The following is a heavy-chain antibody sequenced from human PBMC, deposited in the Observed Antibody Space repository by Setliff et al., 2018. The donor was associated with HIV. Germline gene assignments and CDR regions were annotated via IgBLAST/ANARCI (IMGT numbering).Heavy chain of an antibody. CDR1: GYIFSSYT. J-gene: IGHJ4*02. CDR2: INTANYKT. Sequence: ASVKVSCKASGYIFSSYTMHWVRQAPGQRLEWMGWINTANYKTKYSQKFQGRVTITRDTSASTAYMELSSLRSEDTAVYFCARLIHTGLLYFDFWGLGTLVTVSS. CDR3: ARLIHTGLLYFDF. D-gene: IGHD2-8*02. V-gene: IGHV1-3*04.